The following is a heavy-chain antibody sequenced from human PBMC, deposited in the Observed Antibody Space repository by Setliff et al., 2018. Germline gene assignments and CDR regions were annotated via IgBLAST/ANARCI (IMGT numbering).Heavy chain of an antibody. Sequence: SETLSLTCAASGGTFSDYYWTWIRQHPDKGLEWIGEIKHSGSTNYNPSLTSRVTISVDTSRDQFSLKLSAMTAADTAVYYCARGRNVAARLFDSWGQGTLVTVSS. CDR2: IKHSGST. J-gene: IGHJ4*02. CDR3: ARGRNVAARLFDS. D-gene: IGHD6-6*01. V-gene: IGHV4-34*01. CDR1: GGTFSDYY.